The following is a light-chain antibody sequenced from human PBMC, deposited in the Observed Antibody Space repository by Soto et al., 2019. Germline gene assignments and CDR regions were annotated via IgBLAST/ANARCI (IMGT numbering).Light chain of an antibody. Sequence: QSVLTQPASVSWSPGQSITISCTGTSSDVDGYNYVSWYQHHPGKAPKLMIFDVSNRPSGVSNRFSGSKSCKTASLTISVLQPEYEADYYCSSYTTSNTRQIVFGTGTKVTVL. CDR1: SSDVDGYNY. J-gene: IGLJ1*01. CDR2: DVS. V-gene: IGLV2-14*03. CDR3: SSYTTSNTRQIV.